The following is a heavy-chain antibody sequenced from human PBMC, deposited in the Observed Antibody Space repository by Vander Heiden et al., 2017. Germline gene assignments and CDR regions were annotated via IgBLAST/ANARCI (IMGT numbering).Heavy chain of an antibody. CDR2: INPNSGGT. D-gene: IGHD4-4*01. Sequence: VQLVQSGAEVKKPGASVKVHCKASGYTSTDYYMHWVRQAPGQGLEWMGWINPNSGGTNYAQKFQGRVTITRDTSISTAYMELSRLRSDDTAVYYCARSFGTVNEFDYWGQGTLVTVSS. V-gene: IGHV1-2*02. CDR3: ARSFGTVNEFDY. CDR1: GYTSTDYY. J-gene: IGHJ4*02.